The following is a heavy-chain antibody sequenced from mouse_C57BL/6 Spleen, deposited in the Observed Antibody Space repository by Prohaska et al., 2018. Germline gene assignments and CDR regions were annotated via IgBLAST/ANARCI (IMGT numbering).Heavy chain of an antibody. CDR1: GFTFSGFW. Sequence: EVQLLETGGGLVQPGWSRGLSCEGSGFTFSGFWMSWVRQTPGKTLEWIGDINSDGSAINYATSIKDRFTIFRDNDKSTLYLQMSNVRSEDTATYFCMRYGSSYWYFDVWGTGTTVTVSS. J-gene: IGHJ1*03. CDR3: MRYGSSYWYFDV. D-gene: IGHD1-1*01. V-gene: IGHV11-2*01. CDR2: INSDGSAI.